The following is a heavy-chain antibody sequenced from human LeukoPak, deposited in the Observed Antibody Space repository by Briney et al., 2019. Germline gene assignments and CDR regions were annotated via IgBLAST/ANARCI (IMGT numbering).Heavy chain of an antibody. V-gene: IGHV1-69*13. Sequence: ASVKVSCTASGGTFSSYAISWVRQAPGQGLEWMGGTIPIFGTANYAQKFQGRVTITADESTSTAYMELSSLRSEDTAVYYCASGYCSTTSCYVNPYFDYWGQGTLVTVSS. CDR2: TIPIFGTA. D-gene: IGHD2-2*03. J-gene: IGHJ4*02. CDR3: ASGYCSTTSCYVNPYFDY. CDR1: GGTFSSYA.